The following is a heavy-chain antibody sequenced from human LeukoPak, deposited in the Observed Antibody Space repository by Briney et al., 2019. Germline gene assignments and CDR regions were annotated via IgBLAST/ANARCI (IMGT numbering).Heavy chain of an antibody. D-gene: IGHD6-13*01. J-gene: IGHJ4*02. Sequence: GGSLRLSCAASGFTFSSYGMHWVRQAPGKGLEWVAVIWYDGSNKYYADSVKGRFTISRDNSKNTLYLRMNSLRAEDTAVYYCAALAGKQGYFDYWGQGTLVTVSS. CDR1: GFTFSSYG. V-gene: IGHV3-33*01. CDR3: AALAGKQGYFDY. CDR2: IWYDGSNK.